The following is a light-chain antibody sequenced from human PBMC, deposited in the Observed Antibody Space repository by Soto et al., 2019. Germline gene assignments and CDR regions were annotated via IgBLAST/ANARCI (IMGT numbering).Light chain of an antibody. CDR2: NAF. Sequence: EIVLTQSPGTLSLSAGERAAPSCRASQSVNIYLAWYQHKPGQAPRLLINNAFTRATGIPARFSGSGSGTDLTLTINSLEPEDFAVYYCQQRNNWPSTTVGPGTKVDIK. J-gene: IGKJ3*01. CDR1: QSVNIY. CDR3: QQRNNWPSTT. V-gene: IGKV3-11*01.